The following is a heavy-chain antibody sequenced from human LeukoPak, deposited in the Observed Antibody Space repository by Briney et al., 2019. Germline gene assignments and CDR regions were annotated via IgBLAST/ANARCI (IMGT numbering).Heavy chain of an antibody. V-gene: IGHV4-38-2*02. CDR1: GYSISSGYY. D-gene: IGHD7-27*01. CDR3: ARDKTGIFDY. J-gene: IGHJ4*02. Sequence: SETLSLTCTVSGYSISSGYYWGWIRQPPGKGLEWIGSIYHSDTTYYNPSLKSRVTISVDTSKNQYSLKLTSVTAADTAVYYCARDKTGIFDYWGRGTLVTVSS. CDR2: IYHSDTT.